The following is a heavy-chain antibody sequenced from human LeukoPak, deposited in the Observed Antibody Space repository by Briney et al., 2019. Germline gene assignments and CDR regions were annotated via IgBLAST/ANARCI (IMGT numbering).Heavy chain of an antibody. D-gene: IGHD4-23*01. Sequence: PGGSLRLSCAASGFTFSSYAMHWVRQAPGKGLEWVAVISYDGSNKYYADSVKGRFTISRDNSKNTLYLQMNSLRAEDTAVYYCASQFGYGGNGGDYWGQGTLVTVSS. V-gene: IGHV3-30-3*01. CDR3: ASQFGYGGNGGDY. J-gene: IGHJ4*02. CDR1: GFTFSSYA. CDR2: ISYDGSNK.